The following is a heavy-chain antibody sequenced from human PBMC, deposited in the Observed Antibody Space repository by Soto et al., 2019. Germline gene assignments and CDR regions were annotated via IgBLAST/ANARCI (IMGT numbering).Heavy chain of an antibody. CDR1: GFIVSNNY. J-gene: IGHJ3*01. CDR3: ARLLCSGGTCYDDAFDV. Sequence: EVQMVESGGGLIQPGGSLRLSCAASGFIVSNNYMSWVRQAPGKGLEWVSTIYGGGNTYYADSVKGRFTISRDISKNTSYLQVNSLRAEDTAVYYCARLLCSGGTCYDDAFDVWGQGTMVTVSS. D-gene: IGHD2-15*01. V-gene: IGHV3-53*01. CDR2: IYGGGNT.